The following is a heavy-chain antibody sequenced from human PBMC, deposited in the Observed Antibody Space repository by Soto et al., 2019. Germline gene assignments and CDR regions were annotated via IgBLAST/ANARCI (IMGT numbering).Heavy chain of an antibody. CDR3: ARAEEDYGDVVYFDY. CDR1: GFTFSKYW. J-gene: IGHJ4*02. V-gene: IGHV3-7*05. Sequence: EVQLVESGGGLVQPGGSLRLSCAASGFTFSKYWMSWVRQAPGKGLEWVANIKQDGSEKYYVDSVKGRFTISRDNAKISLYLQMNSLRVEDTAVYYCARAEEDYGDVVYFDYWGQGSLVTVSS. CDR2: IKQDGSEK. D-gene: IGHD4-17*01.